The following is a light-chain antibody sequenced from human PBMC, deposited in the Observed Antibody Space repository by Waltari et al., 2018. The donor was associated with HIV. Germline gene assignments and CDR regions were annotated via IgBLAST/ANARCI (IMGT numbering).Light chain of an antibody. CDR3: QQFYTYPLT. CDR1: QGISSA. CDR2: DAS. J-gene: IGKJ4*01. V-gene: IGKV1-13*02. Sequence: AIQLTQSPSSLSACVGDRVTITCRASQGISSALAWDQQKPGKAPKVLIYDASKLKSGVPSRFSGSGSGTDFSLTVSSLQPEDFATYYCQQFYTYPLTFGGGTKVEIK.